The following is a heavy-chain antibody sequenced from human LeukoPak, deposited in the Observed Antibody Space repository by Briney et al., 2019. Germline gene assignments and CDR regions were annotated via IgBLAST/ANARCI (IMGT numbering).Heavy chain of an antibody. J-gene: IGHJ4*02. D-gene: IGHD1-26*01. CDR1: GFTFSSYA. V-gene: IGHV3-23*01. CDR2: ISGSGGSI. CDR3: ARMSGSSGRGY. Sequence: PGGSLRLSCAASGFTFSSYAMSWVRQAPGQGLAWVSAISGSGGSIYYADSVKGRFTISRDNAKNSLFLQMNSLRADDTAVYYCARMSGSSGRGYWGQGTLVTVSS.